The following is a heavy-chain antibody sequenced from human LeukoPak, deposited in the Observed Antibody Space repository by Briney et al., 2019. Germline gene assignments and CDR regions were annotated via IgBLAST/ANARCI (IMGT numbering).Heavy chain of an antibody. D-gene: IGHD4-17*01. CDR3: TAEDYGDYVSPH. J-gene: IGHJ4*02. CDR1: GFTFSNTW. Sequence: PGGSLRLSCAASGFTFSNTWMSWVRQAPGKGLEWVGRIKRKTDGGTPDYAAPVKGRFSISRDDSKNTLHLQMNGLKTEDAAVYYCTAEDYGDYVSPHWGQGTLVTVSS. CDR2: IKRKTDGGTP. V-gene: IGHV3-15*01.